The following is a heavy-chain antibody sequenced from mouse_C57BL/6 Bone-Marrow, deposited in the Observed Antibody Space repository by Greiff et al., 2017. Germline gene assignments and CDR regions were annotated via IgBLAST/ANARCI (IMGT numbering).Heavy chain of an antibody. CDR3: SSYHYSSSHDAVDY. CDR2: IHPNSGST. D-gene: IGHD1-1*01. Sequence: VQLQQPGAELVKPGASVKMSCKASGYTFTSYWMHWVKQRPGQGLEWIGMIHPNSGSTNYNEKFKSKATLTVDKSSSTAYMQLSSLTSEDSAVDYCSSYHYSSSHDAVDYWGQGTSVTVSS. CDR1: GYTFTSYW. J-gene: IGHJ4*01. V-gene: IGHV1-64*01.